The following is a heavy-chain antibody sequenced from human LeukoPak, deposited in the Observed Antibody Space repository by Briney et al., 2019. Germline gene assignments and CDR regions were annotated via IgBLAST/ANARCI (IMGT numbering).Heavy chain of an antibody. V-gene: IGHV3-64*01. CDR2: ISSNWGST. J-gene: IGHJ3*02. Sequence: GGSLRLSCAASGFTFSSYAMHWVRQAPGKGLEYVSAISSNWGSTYYANSVKGRFTISRDNSKNPLYLQMGSLRAEDMAVYYCARLYYYDPYAFDIWGQGTMVTVSS. CDR3: ARLYYYDPYAFDI. CDR1: GFTFSSYA. D-gene: IGHD3-22*01.